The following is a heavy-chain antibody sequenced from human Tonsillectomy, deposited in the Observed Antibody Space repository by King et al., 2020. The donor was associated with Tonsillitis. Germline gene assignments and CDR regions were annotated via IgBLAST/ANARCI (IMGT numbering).Heavy chain of an antibody. CDR3: ARAYYDILTIDAFDI. J-gene: IGHJ3*02. D-gene: IGHD3-9*01. V-gene: IGHV3-33*08. CDR2: IWYDGSNK. CDR1: GFTFSSYG. Sequence: VQLVESGGGVVQPGRSLRLSCAASGFTFSSYGMHWVRQAPGQGLELVAFIWYDGSNKYYADSVKGRFTISRDNSKNTLYLKMNSLRAEDTAVYYCARAYYDILTIDAFDIWGQGTMVTVSS.